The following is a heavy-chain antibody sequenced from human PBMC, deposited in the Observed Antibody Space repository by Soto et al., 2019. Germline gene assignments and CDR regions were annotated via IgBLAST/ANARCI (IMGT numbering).Heavy chain of an antibody. J-gene: IGHJ6*02. D-gene: IGHD2-15*01. CDR1: GFTFSSYE. V-gene: IGHV3-48*03. CDR3: ASWVGYCSGGSCYSGYYYYGMDV. Sequence: GSLRLSCAASGFTFSSYEMNWGRQAPWKGLEWVSYISSSGSTIYYADSVKGRFTISRDNAKNSLYLQMNSLRAEDTAVYYCASWVGYCSGGSCYSGYYYYGMDVWGQGTTVTVSS. CDR2: ISSSGSTI.